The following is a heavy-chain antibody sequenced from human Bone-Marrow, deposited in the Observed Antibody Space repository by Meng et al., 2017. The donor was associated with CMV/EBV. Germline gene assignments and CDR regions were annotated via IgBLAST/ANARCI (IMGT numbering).Heavy chain of an antibody. CDR3: ARDADIVVVPAAMPVYGMDV. V-gene: IGHV1-18*01. CDR2: ISAYNGNR. J-gene: IGHJ6*02. Sequence: ASVKVSCKASGYTFTSYGISWVRQAPGQGLEWMGWISAYNGNRNYAQKLQGRVTMTTDTSTSTAYMELRSLRSDDTAVYYCARDADIVVVPAAMPVYGMDVWGQGTTVTVSS. CDR1: GYTFTSYG. D-gene: IGHD2-2*01.